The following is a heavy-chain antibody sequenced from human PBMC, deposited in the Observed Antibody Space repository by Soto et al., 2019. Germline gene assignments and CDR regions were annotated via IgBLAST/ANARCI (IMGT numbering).Heavy chain of an antibody. CDR3: AKRGVDTFGLSY. Sequence: EVQLVESGGGLVQPGGSLRLSCAVSGFTFSSFWMHWVRQAPGEGLVWVSRINTDGSSTSYADSVKGRFTIYRDNAKNKLYLQMNSLRVEDTAMYYCAKRGVDTFGLSYWGQGTLVTVSS. CDR1: GFTFSSFW. J-gene: IGHJ4*02. D-gene: IGHD3-10*01. CDR2: INTDGSST. V-gene: IGHV3-74*01.